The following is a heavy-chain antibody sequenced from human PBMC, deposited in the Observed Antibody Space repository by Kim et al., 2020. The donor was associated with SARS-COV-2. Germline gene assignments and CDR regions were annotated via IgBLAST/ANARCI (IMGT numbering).Heavy chain of an antibody. V-gene: IGHV5-10-1*01. CDR1: GYSFSSYW. D-gene: IGHD6-13*01. CDR3: ARHFSSSPLTNWFDP. CDR2: IDPSDSYT. J-gene: IGHJ5*02. Sequence: GESLKISCKGSGYSFSSYWISWVRQMPGKGLEWMGRIDPSDSYTNYSPSLQGHVTISADKSISTAYLQWSSLKASDTAMYYCARHFSSSPLTNWFDPWGQGTLVTVSS.